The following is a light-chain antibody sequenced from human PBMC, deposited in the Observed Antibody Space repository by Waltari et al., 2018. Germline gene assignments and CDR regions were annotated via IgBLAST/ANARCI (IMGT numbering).Light chain of an antibody. Sequence: SSELTQDPAVSVALGQTVRITCQGDSLRSYYARWYQQKPGQAPVLVIYGKNNRTSGIPDRFSGSSSGNTASLTITGAQAEDEADYYCNSRDSSGNHFYVFGTGTKVTVL. CDR2: GKN. J-gene: IGLJ1*01. V-gene: IGLV3-19*01. CDR3: NSRDSSGNHFYV. CDR1: SLRSYY.